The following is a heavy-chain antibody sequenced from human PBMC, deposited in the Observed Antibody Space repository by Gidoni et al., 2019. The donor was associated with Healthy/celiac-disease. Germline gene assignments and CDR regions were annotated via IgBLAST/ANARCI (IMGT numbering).Heavy chain of an antibody. Sequence: QLQLQDSGPGLVKPSETLSLTCTVSGGFISSSSYYRGWSHQPPGKGLGWVGSIYSGGGTYYKQSLKSRITISVDTSKNQFSLKLSSVTAADTAVYYCARQSWVIPYYFDYWGQGTLVTVSS. V-gene: IGHV4-39*01. J-gene: IGHJ4*02. CDR2: IYSGGGT. CDR1: GGFISSSSYY. CDR3: ARQSWVIPYYFDY. D-gene: IGHD3-16*02.